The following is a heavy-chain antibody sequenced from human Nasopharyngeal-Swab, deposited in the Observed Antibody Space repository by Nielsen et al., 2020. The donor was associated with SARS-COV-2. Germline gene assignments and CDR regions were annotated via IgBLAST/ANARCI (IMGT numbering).Heavy chain of an antibody. D-gene: IGHD3-9*01. V-gene: IGHV3-21*01. CDR1: GFTFSSYW. CDR3: ASNYDILTGTPYYYYGMDV. J-gene: IGHJ6*02. CDR2: ISSSSSYI. Sequence: GESLKISCAASGFTFSSYWMSWVRQAPGKGLEWVSSISSSSSYIYYADSVKGRFTISRDNAKNSLYLQMNSLRAEDTAVYYCASNYDILTGTPYYYYGMDVWGQGTTVTVSS.